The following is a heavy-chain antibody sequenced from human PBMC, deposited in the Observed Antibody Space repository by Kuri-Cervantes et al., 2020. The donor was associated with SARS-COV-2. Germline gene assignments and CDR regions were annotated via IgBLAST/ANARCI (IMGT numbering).Heavy chain of an antibody. J-gene: IGHJ4*02. CDR2: ISSNGGST. Sequence: GGSLRLSCAASGFTFSSYATHWVRQAPEKGLEYVSAISSNGGSTYYANSVKGRFTISRDNSKNTLYLQMGSLRAEDMAVYYCARDYYGSGSYSGLVGYWGQGTLVTVSS. CDR1: GFTFSSYA. CDR3: ARDYYGSGSYSGLVGY. D-gene: IGHD3-10*01. V-gene: IGHV3-64*01.